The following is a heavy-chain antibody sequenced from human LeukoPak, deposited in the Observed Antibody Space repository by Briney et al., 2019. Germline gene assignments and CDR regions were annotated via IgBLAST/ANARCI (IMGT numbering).Heavy chain of an antibody. J-gene: IGHJ4*02. CDR2: IIDSGDSS. V-gene: IGHV3-23*01. CDR1: GFIFSSYA. CDR3: AKDGVTTPYYFDY. Sequence: GGSLRLSCAASGFIFSSYAMSWVRQAPGKGLDWVSSIIDSGDSSAYADSVKGRFIISRDNSNNMLYLQMNSLRAEDTAVYYCAKDGVTTPYYFDYWGQGTLVTVSS. D-gene: IGHD4-17*01.